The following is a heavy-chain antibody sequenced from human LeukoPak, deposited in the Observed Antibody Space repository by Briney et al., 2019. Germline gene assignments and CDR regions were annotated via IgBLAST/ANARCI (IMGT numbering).Heavy chain of an antibody. J-gene: IGHJ6*03. D-gene: IGHD2-2*02. CDR3: ARESPYIVVVPAAIPCYYYYMDV. CDR2: INHSGST. Sequence: SETLSLTCAVCGGSFSGYYWSWIRQPPGKGLEWIGEINHSGSTNYNPSLKSRVTISVDTSKNQFSLKLSSVTAPDTAVYYCARESPYIVVVPAAIPCYYYYMDVWGKGATVTVSS. CDR1: GGSFSGYY. V-gene: IGHV4-34*01.